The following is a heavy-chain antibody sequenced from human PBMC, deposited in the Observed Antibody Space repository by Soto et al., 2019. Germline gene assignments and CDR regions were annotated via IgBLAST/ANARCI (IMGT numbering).Heavy chain of an antibody. CDR1: GYTLTSHG. CDR2: ISTYNGNT. J-gene: IGHJ4*02. D-gene: IGHD3-22*01. CDR3: ARGYYDSSGPFDY. Sequence: VSVKVSCKASGYTLTSHGISWVRQAPGQGLEWMGWISTYNGNTKYAQKFQERVTMTADTSTNTAHMELRSLRSDDTAMYYCARGYYDSSGPFDYWGQGTLVTVSS. V-gene: IGHV1-18*01.